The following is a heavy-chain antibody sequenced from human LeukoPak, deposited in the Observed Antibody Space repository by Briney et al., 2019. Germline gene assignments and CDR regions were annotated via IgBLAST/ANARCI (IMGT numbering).Heavy chain of an antibody. CDR1: GGSISSYY. D-gene: IGHD2-15*01. CDR2: IYYSGST. Sequence: SETLSLTCTVSGGSISSYYWSWIRQPPGKGLEWIGYIYYSGSTNYNPSLKSRVTISVDTSKNQFSLKLSSVTAADTAVYYCARYEVLGYCSGGSCDSNRAFDYWGQEPWSPSPQ. V-gene: IGHV4-59*01. CDR3: ARYEVLGYCSGGSCDSNRAFDY. J-gene: IGHJ4*01.